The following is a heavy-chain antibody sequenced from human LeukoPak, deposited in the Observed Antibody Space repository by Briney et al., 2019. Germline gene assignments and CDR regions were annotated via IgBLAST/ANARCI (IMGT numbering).Heavy chain of an antibody. CDR2: IYYSGST. CDR1: GGSISSYY. Sequence: SETLSLTCTVSGGSISSYYRSWIRQPPGKGLEWIGYIYYSGSTNYNPSLKSRVTISVDTSKNQFSLKLSSVTAADTAVYYCARGLYYYGSAYYMDVWGKGTTVTVSS. D-gene: IGHD3-10*01. CDR3: ARGLYYYGSAYYMDV. V-gene: IGHV4-59*01. J-gene: IGHJ6*03.